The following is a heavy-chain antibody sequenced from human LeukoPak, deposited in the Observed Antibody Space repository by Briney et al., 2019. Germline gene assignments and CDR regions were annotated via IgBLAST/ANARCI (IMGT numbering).Heavy chain of an antibody. CDR3: AKGGSVGVGTSYYFDY. CDR2: ISGGGGSS. J-gene: IGHJ4*02. Sequence: QPGGSLRLSCAASGFTFSNYAMSWVRQAPGEGLEWASVISGGGGSSYYADSVKGRYTISRDNSKNTLYLQMNSLRAEDTAVYYCAKGGSVGVGTSYYFDYWGQGTLVTVSS. D-gene: IGHD1-26*01. V-gene: IGHV3-23*01. CDR1: GFTFSNYA.